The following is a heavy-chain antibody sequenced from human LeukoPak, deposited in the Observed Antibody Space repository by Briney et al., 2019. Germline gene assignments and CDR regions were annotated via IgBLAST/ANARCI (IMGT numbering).Heavy chain of an antibody. CDR3: ARATIYYYGSGSYNL. CDR1: GYTFTSYG. J-gene: IGHJ5*02. V-gene: IGHV1-18*01. CDR2: TSAYNGNT. D-gene: IGHD3-10*01. Sequence: ASVKVSCKASGYTFTSYGISWVRQAPGQGLEWMGWTSAYNGNTNYAQKFQGRVTMTRDTSTSTVYMELSSLRSEDTAVYYCARATIYYYGSGSYNLWGQGTLVTVSS.